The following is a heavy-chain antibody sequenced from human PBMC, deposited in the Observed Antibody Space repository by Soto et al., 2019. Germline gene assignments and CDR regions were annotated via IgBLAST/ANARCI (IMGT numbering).Heavy chain of an antibody. J-gene: IGHJ6*03. CDR3: ARASERFLEWLPTSYYMDV. V-gene: IGHV1-8*01. CDR2: MNPNSGNT. Sequence: ASVKVSCKASGYTFTSYDINWVRQATGQGLEWMGWMNPNSGNTGYAQKFQGRVTMTRNTSISTAYMELSSLRSEDTAVYYCARASERFLEWLPTSYYMDVWGKGTTVTVSS. D-gene: IGHD3-3*01. CDR1: GYTFTSYD.